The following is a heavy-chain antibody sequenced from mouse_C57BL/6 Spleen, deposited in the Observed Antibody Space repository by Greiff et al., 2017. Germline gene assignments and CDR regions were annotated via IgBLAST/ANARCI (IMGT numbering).Heavy chain of an antibody. CDR2: IRNGGGST. CDR3: ARPIDDSAWFAY. V-gene: IGHV5-12*01. J-gene: IGHJ3*01. Sequence: EVMLVESGGGLVQPGGSLKLSCAASGFTFSDYYMYWVRQTPEKRLEWVAYIRNGGGSTYYPDTVKGRFTISRDNAKNTLYLQMSRLKSEDTAMYYCARPIDDSAWFAYWGQGTLVTVSA. D-gene: IGHD2-4*01. CDR1: GFTFSDYY.